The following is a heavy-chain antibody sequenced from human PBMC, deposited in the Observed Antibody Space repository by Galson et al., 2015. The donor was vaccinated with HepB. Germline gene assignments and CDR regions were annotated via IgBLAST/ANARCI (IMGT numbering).Heavy chain of an antibody. CDR1: GFTFSKYW. D-gene: IGHD1-1*01. Sequence: SLRLSCAASGFTFSKYWMNWVRQAPGKGLEWVANINQDGSEKYYVDAVKGRFTISRDNAKNSLYVQMNSLRVEDTAVYYCTREYDPSDRPLWYFDLWGRGTLVTVSS. V-gene: IGHV3-7*01. CDR2: INQDGSEK. CDR3: TREYDPSDRPLWYFDL. J-gene: IGHJ2*01.